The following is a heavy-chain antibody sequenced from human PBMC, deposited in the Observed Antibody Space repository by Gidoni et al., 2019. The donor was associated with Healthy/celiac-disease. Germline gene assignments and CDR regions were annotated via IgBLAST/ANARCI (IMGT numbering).Heavy chain of an antibody. CDR2: ISGSGGST. CDR1: GFTFSSYA. D-gene: IGHD6-19*01. Sequence: EVQLLESGGGLVQPGGSLRLSCAASGFTFSSYAMSWVRQAPGKGLEWVSAISGSGGSTYYADSVKGRFTISRDNSKNTLYLQMNSLRAEDTAVYYCAKRIAVAGPMIDAFDIWGQGTMVTVSS. V-gene: IGHV3-23*01. J-gene: IGHJ3*02. CDR3: AKRIAVAGPMIDAFDI.